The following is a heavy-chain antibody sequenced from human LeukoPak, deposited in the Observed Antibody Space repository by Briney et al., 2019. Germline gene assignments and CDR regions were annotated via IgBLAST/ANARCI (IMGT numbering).Heavy chain of an antibody. D-gene: IGHD3-10*01. CDR3: AKESGVRGVKTSFDY. CDR1: GFTFSSYG. V-gene: IGHV3-30*02. Sequence: GGSLRLSCAASGFTFSSYGMHWVRQAPGKGLEWVAFIRYDGSNKYYADSVKGRFTISRDNSKNTLYLQMNSLRAEDTAVYYCAKESGVRGVKTSFDYWGQGTLVTVSS. CDR2: IRYDGSNK. J-gene: IGHJ4*02.